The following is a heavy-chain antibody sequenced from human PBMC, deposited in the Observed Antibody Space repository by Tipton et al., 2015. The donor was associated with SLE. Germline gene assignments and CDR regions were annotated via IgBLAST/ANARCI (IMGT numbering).Heavy chain of an antibody. CDR3: ASLGDRGGVVT. CDR1: GASISSGGYY. Sequence: TLSLTCTVSGASISSGGYYWSWIRQHPGEGLEWIGYIYNSGSAHYNASLKSRLTISVDTSKYQFSLTLSSVTAADTAVYYCASLGDRGGVVTWGQGTLVTVSS. V-gene: IGHV4-31*03. J-gene: IGHJ4*02. CDR2: IYNSGSA. D-gene: IGHD3-3*01.